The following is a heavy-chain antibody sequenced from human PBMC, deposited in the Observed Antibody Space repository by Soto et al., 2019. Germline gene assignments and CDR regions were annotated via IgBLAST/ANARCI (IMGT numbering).Heavy chain of an antibody. CDR1: GGLISSGGYY. J-gene: IGHJ6*02. CDR2: VYDSGST. Sequence: PSETMSLTCTVSGGLISSGGYYWSWLRQHPGKGLEWIGYVYDSGSTYYNPSLKSRVTITADTSKSQFSLKLSSVTAADTAVYYCARAAGGRITMVRGSLCCMDVWGQGTTVTVSS. CDR3: ARAAGGRITMVRGSLCCMDV. D-gene: IGHD3-10*01. V-gene: IGHV4-31*03.